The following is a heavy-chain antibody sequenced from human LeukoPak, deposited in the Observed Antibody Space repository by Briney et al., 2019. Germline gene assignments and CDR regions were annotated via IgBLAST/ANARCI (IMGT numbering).Heavy chain of an antibody. V-gene: IGHV1-46*01. Sequence: ASVKVSCKASGYTFTSYYMHWVRRAPGQGLEWMGIINPSGGSTSYAQKFQGRVTMTRDTSTSTVYMELSSLRSEDTAVYYCARAPPCGGDCYTLDYWGQGTLVTVSS. CDR2: INPSGGST. CDR1: GYTFTSYY. J-gene: IGHJ4*02. D-gene: IGHD2-21*02. CDR3: ARAPPCGGDCYTLDY.